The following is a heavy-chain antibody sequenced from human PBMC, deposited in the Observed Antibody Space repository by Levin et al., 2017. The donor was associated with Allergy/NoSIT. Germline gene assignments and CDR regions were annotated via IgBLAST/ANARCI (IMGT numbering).Heavy chain of an antibody. CDR2: IRSKAYGGTT. Sequence: GESLKISCTASGFTFGDYAMSWFRQAPGKGLEWVGFIRSKAYGGTTEYAASVKGRFTISRDDSKSIAYLQMNSLKTEDTAVYYCTRGGTSGWVPAYFDYWGQGTLVTVSS. CDR3: TRGGTSGWVPAYFDY. V-gene: IGHV3-49*03. D-gene: IGHD6-19*01. CDR1: GFTFGDYA. J-gene: IGHJ4*02.